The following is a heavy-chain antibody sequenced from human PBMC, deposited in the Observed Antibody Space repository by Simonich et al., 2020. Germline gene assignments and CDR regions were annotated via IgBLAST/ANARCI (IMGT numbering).Heavy chain of an antibody. D-gene: IGHD5-12*01. CDR3: ARHDRWLQFYFDY. J-gene: IGHJ4*02. Sequence: QVQLQESGPGLVKPSETLSLTCTVSGGSISSYYWSWIRQPPGKGLEWIGYIYYRWRTNYNPSRKSRVTISVDTSKNQFSLKLSSVTAADTAVYYCARHDRWLQFYFDYWGQGTLVTVSS. V-gene: IGHV4-59*08. CDR2: IYYRWRT. CDR1: GGSISSYY.